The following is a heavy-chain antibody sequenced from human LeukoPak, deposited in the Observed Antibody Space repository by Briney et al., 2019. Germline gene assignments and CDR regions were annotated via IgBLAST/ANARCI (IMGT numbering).Heavy chain of an antibody. Sequence: KPSETLSLTCTVSGRSISGSGDYWAWVRQPPGKGLEWIGSMYYSGHTYYNPSLRSRVTISVDTSKNQFSLKLSSVTAAETAVYYCARGRRDGYNFSSWDYWGQGTLVTVSS. CDR2: MYYSGHT. J-gene: IGHJ4*02. V-gene: IGHV4-39*01. CDR1: GRSISGSGDY. D-gene: IGHD5-24*01. CDR3: ARGRRDGYNFSSWDY.